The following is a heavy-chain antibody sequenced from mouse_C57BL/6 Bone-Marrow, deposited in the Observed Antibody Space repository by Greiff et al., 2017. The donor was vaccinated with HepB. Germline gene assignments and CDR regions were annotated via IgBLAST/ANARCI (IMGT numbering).Heavy chain of an antibody. CDR2: IHPNSGST. J-gene: IGHJ2*01. D-gene: IGHD6-5*01. V-gene: IGHV1-64*01. CDR3: AILSYYFDY. Sequence: QVQLQQPGAELVKPGASVKMSCRASGYTFTSYWMHWVKQRPGQGLEWIGMIHPNSGSTNYNEKFKSKATLTVDKSSSTAYMQLSSLTSEDSAVYYCAILSYYFDYWGQGTTLTVSS. CDR1: GYTFTSYW.